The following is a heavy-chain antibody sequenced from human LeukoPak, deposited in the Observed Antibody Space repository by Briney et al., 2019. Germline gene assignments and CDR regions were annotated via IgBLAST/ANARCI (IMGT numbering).Heavy chain of an antibody. V-gene: IGHV4-4*02. CDR3: ARVRFLEWLLGYYYYGMDV. Sequence: PSGTLPLTCAVSGGSISSSNWWSWVRQPPGKGLEWIGEIDHSGSNNYNPSLKSRVTISVDKSKNQFSLKLSSVTAADTAVYYCARVRFLEWLLGYYYYGMDVWGQGTTVTVSS. CDR1: GGSISSSNW. J-gene: IGHJ6*02. D-gene: IGHD3-3*01. CDR2: IDHSGSN.